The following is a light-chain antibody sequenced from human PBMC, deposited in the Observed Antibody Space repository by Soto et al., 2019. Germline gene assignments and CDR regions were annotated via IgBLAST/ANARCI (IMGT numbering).Light chain of an antibody. CDR3: QQYSRSPRT. V-gene: IGKV3-20*01. CDR1: QRVNSTY. CDR2: GAF. Sequence: EIVLTQSPGTLSLSPGERATLSCRASQRVNSTYLAWYQQKPGQTPRLLIYGAFSRAAAIPDRFSGSGSGAGFTLTISRLEPEDFAVYYCQQYSRSPRTFGQGTTVEIK. J-gene: IGKJ1*01.